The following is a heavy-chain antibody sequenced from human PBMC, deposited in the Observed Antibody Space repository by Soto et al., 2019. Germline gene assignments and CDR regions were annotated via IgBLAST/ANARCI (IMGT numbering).Heavy chain of an antibody. J-gene: IGHJ6*02. V-gene: IGHV1-2*02. CDR2: INPHTGGT. CDR1: GYPFNRYY. Sequence: ASVKVSCKASGYPFNRYYIHWVRQAPGPGLEWLGWINPHTGGTSYAQKFQGRVTMTSDTSVNTASVELSRLRSDDTAVYYCARASQMVINPYYYSMDVWGQGTTVTVSS. D-gene: IGHD3-22*01. CDR3: ARASQMVINPYYYSMDV.